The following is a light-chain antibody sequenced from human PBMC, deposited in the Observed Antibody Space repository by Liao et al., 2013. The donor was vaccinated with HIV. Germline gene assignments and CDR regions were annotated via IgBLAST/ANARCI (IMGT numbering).Light chain of an antibody. J-gene: IGLJ3*02. V-gene: IGLV3-1*01. CDR3: QTWDTTTTFWV. CDR2: QDT. Sequence: SYELTQPPSVSVSPGLTASIACSGDKLGDKYVAWYQQKPGHSPVLLIFQDTKRPSGIPERFSGSSSGHTATLTISGTQATDEADYYCQTWDTTTTFWVFGGGTKLTVL. CDR1: KLGDKY.